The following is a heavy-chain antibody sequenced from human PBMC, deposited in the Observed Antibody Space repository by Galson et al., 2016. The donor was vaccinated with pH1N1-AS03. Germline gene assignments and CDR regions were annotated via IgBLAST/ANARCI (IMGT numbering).Heavy chain of an antibody. J-gene: IGHJ4*02. CDR1: GFTFSTYA. CDR2: ISGVDLSK. Sequence: SLRLSCAASGFTFSTYAMSWFRQAPGKGLEWVSSISGVDLSKYYADSLKGRFTVSRDNSKNTLYLQMNGLSAEDTAIYYCANPRASGTTMVTRLDYWGQGILVTVSS. D-gene: IGHD5-18*01. V-gene: IGHV3-23*01. CDR3: ANPRASGTTMVTRLDY.